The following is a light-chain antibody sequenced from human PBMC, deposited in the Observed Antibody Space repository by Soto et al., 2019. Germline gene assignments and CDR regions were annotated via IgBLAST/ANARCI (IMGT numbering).Light chain of an antibody. J-gene: IGKJ1*01. CDR2: GAS. CDR1: QSIRNY. CDR3: QQYGSSPQT. Sequence: EVVLTQSPATLSLSPGERATLSCRASQSIRNYLAWYQQKPGQAPRLLIYGASSRATGIPDRFSGSGSGTDFTLTISRLEPEDFAVYYCQQYGSSPQTFGQGTKVDIK. V-gene: IGKV3-20*01.